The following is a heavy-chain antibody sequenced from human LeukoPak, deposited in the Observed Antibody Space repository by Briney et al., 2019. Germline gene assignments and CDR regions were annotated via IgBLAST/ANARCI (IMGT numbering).Heavy chain of an antibody. D-gene: IGHD6-13*01. V-gene: IGHV1-8*01. CDR2: MNPNSGNT. J-gene: IGHJ4*02. CDR3: ARGLRQQLVKGRYYFDY. CDR1: GYTFTSYD. Sequence: ASVKVSCKASGYTFTSYDINWVRQATGQGLEWMGWMNPNSGNTGYAQKFQGRVTMTRNTSISTAYMELSSLRSEDTAVYYCARGLRQQLVKGRYYFDYWGQGTLVTVSS.